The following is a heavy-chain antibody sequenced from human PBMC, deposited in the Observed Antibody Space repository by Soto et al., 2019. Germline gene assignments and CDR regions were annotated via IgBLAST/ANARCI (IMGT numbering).Heavy chain of an antibody. CDR3: ARIRDGLNWFDP. CDR1: GFSLGTSGMC. CDR2: IDWDDDK. Sequence: VSVPTLVNPTQTLTLTCTFSGFSLGTSGMCVSWIRQPPGKALEWLALIDWDDDKYYSTSLKTRLTISKDTSKNQVVLTMTNMDPVDTATYYCARIRDGLNWFDPWGQGTLVTVSS. V-gene: IGHV2-70*01. J-gene: IGHJ5*02.